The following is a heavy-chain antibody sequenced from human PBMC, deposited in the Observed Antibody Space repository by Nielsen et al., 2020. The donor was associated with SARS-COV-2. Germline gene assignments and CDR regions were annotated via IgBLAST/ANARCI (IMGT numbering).Heavy chain of an antibody. D-gene: IGHD2-2*01. J-gene: IGHJ4*02. V-gene: IGHV4-59*12. Sequence: SETLSLTCTVSGGSISSYYWSWIRQPPGKGLEWIGYIYYSGSTYYNPSLKSRVTISVDTSKNQFSLKLSSVTAADTAVYYCARNAPRRYYFDYWGQGTLVTVSS. CDR2: IYYSGST. CDR3: ARNAPRRYYFDY. CDR1: GGSISSYY.